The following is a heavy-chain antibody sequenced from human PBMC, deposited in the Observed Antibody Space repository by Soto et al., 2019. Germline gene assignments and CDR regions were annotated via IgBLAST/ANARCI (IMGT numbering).Heavy chain of an antibody. J-gene: IGHJ6*02. Sequence: PGGSLRLSCAASGFTFNTYAMSWVRQAPGKGLEWVSDIIDSGGSTYYADAVKGRFTISRDNSKSTLYLQMNSLRAEDTAVYYCGKGRSYYYYYGVDVWGQGTTVTVSS. D-gene: IGHD1-26*01. CDR3: GKGRSYYYYYGVDV. CDR1: GFTFNTYA. CDR2: IIDSGGST. V-gene: IGHV3-23*01.